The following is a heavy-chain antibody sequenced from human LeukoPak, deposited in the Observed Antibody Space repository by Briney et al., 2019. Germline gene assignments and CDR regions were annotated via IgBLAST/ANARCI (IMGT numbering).Heavy chain of an antibody. Sequence: SETLSLTCSVSGGSIGPFYWSWIRQSPGKGLEWLGYISDTGGADYSPSLKSRVTISIDTSKNQISLKLTLVTVADTAVYFCARDFWQKRDRQWYYYGLDAWGQGTTVTVSS. D-gene: IGHD3-16*01. CDR3: ARDFWQKRDRQWYYYGLDA. CDR1: GGSIGPFY. V-gene: IGHV4-59*12. J-gene: IGHJ6*02. CDR2: ISDTGGA.